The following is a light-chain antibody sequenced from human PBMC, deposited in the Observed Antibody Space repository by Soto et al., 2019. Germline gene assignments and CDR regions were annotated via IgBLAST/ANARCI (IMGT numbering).Light chain of an antibody. CDR3: SSYARGSALYV. Sequence: QSALAQPASVSGSPGQSITISCTGTSSDVGGYNYVSWYQHHPGKAPKLMISEVSIRPSGVSNRFSGSKSGNTASLTISGLQAEDEADYYCSSYARGSALYVFGAGTKLTVL. J-gene: IGLJ1*01. CDR2: EVS. CDR1: SSDVGGYNY. V-gene: IGLV2-14*01.